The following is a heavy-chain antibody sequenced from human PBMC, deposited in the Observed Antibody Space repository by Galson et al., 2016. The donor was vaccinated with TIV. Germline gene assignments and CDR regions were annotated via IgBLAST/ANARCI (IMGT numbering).Heavy chain of an antibody. D-gene: IGHD5-12*01. J-gene: IGHJ4*02. CDR2: VYPDDSDT. CDR1: GYSFATYW. CDR3: ARRGPRYVKVDY. Sequence: QSGAEVKKPGESLKISCEASGYSFATYWIAWVRQKPGKGLEWMGIVYPDDSDTTYNPSFQGQVTFSADKYINNAFLQSSSLDASDTAMYYCARRGPRYVKVDYWGQGTPVTVSS. V-gene: IGHV5-51*01.